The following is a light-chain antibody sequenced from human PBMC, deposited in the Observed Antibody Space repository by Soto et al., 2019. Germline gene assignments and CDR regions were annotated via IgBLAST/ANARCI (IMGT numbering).Light chain of an antibody. V-gene: IGLV4-60*03. CDR3: GPWASNPHVV. Sequence: QSVLTQSSSASASLGSSVKLTCTLSSGHSSYIIAWHQQQPGKAPRYLMKLEGSGSYNKGSGVPDRFSGSSSGADRYLTISNLQSRKEADNSCGPWASNPHVVFGGGTKLTVL. CDR2: LEGSGSY. J-gene: IGLJ2*01. CDR1: SGHSSYI.